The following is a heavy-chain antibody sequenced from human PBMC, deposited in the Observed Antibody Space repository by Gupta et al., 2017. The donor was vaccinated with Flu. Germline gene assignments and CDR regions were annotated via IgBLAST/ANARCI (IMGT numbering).Heavy chain of an antibody. CDR2: IRSKAYGGTT. CDR3: TLSHKWELEGVFDY. CDR1: GFTFGDYA. V-gene: IGHV3-49*03. Sequence: EVQLVESGGGLVQPGRSLRLSCTASGFTFGDYAMSWFRPAPGKGLEWVGFIRSKAYGGTTEYAASVKGRFTISRDDSKSIAYLQMNSLKTEDTAVYYCTLSHKWELEGVFDYWGQGTLVTVSS. J-gene: IGHJ4*02. D-gene: IGHD1-26*01.